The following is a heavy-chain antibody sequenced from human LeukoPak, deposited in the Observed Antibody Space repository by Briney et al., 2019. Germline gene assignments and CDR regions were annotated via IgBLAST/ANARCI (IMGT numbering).Heavy chain of an antibody. CDR1: GGSISSSSYY. D-gene: IGHD6-19*01. CDR3: ARHLEPQYSSGWEYYFDY. J-gene: IGHJ4*02. V-gene: IGHV4-39*01. CDR2: IYYSGST. Sequence: SETLSLTCTVSGGSISSSSYYWGWIRQPPGKGLEWIGSIYYSGSTYYNPSLKSRVTISVDTSKNQFSLKLSSVTAADTAVYYCARHLEPQYSSGWEYYFDYWGQGTLVTVSS.